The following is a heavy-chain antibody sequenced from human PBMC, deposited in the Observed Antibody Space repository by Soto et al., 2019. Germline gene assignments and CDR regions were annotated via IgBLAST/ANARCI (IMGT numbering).Heavy chain of an antibody. V-gene: IGHV1-69*08. J-gene: IGHJ4*02. Sequence: QVQLVQSGAEVKKPGSSVKVSCKASGGTFSTYTINWVRQAPGQGLEWMGRIIPLLDVTNNAQRFQGRVTITADKSTSTVYIEPTSLTSQDTAVYYCARDSGTVGYDDSWGQGTLVTVSS. D-gene: IGHD3-10*01. CDR2: IIPLLDVT. CDR1: GGTFSTYT. CDR3: ARDSGTVGYDDS.